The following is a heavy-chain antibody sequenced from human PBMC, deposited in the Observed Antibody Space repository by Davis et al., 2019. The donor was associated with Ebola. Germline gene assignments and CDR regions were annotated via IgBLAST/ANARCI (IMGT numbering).Heavy chain of an antibody. CDR3: AKVSTTRLFEN. J-gene: IGHJ4*02. CDR1: GGSLSSSNL. D-gene: IGHD5/OR15-5a*01. V-gene: IGHV4-4*02. CDR2: IYQSSGST. Sequence: SETLSLTCAVSGGSLSSSNLWSCVRQSPGKGLEWIGEIYQSSGSTYYNPSLKSRVTILVDRSKNQFSLNLNSVTAADTAVYYCAKVSTTRLFENWGQGTMVTVSS.